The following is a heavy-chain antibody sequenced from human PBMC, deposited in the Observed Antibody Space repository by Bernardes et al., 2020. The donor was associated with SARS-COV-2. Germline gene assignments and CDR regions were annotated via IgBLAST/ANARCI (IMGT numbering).Heavy chain of an antibody. Sequence: SETLSLTCTVSGGSVNSYYWSWMRQPPGKGLEWIGYTYYSGNTNYNPSLKSRVTMSVDTSKNQFSLKLSSVTAADTAVYYCAKSGDYAFDIWGQGTMVTVSS. D-gene: IGHD4-17*01. CDR3: AKSGDYAFDI. CDR1: GGSVNSYY. V-gene: IGHV4-59*02. CDR2: TYYSGNT. J-gene: IGHJ3*02.